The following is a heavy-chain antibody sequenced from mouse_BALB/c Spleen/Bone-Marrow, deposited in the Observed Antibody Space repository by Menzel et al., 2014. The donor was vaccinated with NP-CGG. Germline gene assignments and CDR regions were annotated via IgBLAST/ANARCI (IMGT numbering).Heavy chain of an antibody. Sequence: VQLQESGAELAKPGASVKMSCKASGYAFTSYWMHWVKQRPGQGLEWIGYINPSTGYTECNQKFKDKATLTADKSSSTAYMQLSSLTSEDSAVYYCARSGGGYDGFAYWGQGTLVTVSA. CDR2: INPSTGYT. V-gene: IGHV1-7*01. D-gene: IGHD2-2*01. J-gene: IGHJ3*01. CDR1: GYAFTSYW. CDR3: ARSGGGYDGFAY.